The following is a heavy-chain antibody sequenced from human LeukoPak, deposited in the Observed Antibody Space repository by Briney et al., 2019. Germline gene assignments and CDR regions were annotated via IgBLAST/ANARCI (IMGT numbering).Heavy chain of an antibody. V-gene: IGHV3-30*02. J-gene: IGHJ4*02. CDR3: AKALVGTTSGPI. Sequence: GGSLRLSCAASGFTFATDSMNWVRQAPGKGLEWVAFIRYDGSNKYYADSVKGRFTISRDNSKNTLYLQMNSLRAEDTAVYYCAKALVGTTSGPIWGQGTLVTVS. CDR2: IRYDGSNK. CDR1: GFTFATDS. D-gene: IGHD1-26*01.